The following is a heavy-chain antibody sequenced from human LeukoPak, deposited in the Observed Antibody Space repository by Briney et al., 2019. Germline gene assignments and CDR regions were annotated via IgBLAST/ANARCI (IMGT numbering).Heavy chain of an antibody. D-gene: IGHD1-26*01. J-gene: IGHJ4*02. CDR1: GGSISSYY. V-gene: IGHV4-59*01. CDR3: ASGRPLGFDY. Sequence: PSETLPLTCTVSGGSISSYYWTWIRQPPGKGLEWIGYIYYSGTTNYNPSLKSRVTISVDTSKTQFSLKLSSVTAADTAVYYCASGRPLGFDYWGQGTLVTVSS. CDR2: IYYSGTT.